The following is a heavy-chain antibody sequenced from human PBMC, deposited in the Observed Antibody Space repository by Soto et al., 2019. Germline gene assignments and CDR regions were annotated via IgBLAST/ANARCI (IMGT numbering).Heavy chain of an antibody. V-gene: IGHV3-23*01. D-gene: IGHD3-22*01. Sequence: GGSLILSCAASGFPFSSYAMTWVRQAPGKGLEWVSSISGSGISTYYADSVKGRFTISRDNSKNTLYLQMNSLRAEDTAVYYCARDRVESGYPEYFQHWGQGTLVTVSS. CDR3: ARDRVESGYPEYFQH. J-gene: IGHJ1*01. CDR1: GFPFSSYA. CDR2: ISGSGIST.